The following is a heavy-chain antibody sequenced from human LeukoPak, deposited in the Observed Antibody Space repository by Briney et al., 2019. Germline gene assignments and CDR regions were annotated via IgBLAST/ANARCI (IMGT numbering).Heavy chain of an antibody. J-gene: IGHJ4*02. V-gene: IGHV3-43*02. CDR1: GFTFNDYA. Sequence: PGGSLRLSCAASGFTFNDYAMHWVRQAPGKGLEWVSLISGDGGNTYYADSVKGRFTISRDNSKNSLYLQMNSLRSEDTALYYCAKDSSGYTFDCWGQGTLVTVSS. D-gene: IGHD3-22*01. CDR2: ISGDGGNT. CDR3: AKDSSGYTFDC.